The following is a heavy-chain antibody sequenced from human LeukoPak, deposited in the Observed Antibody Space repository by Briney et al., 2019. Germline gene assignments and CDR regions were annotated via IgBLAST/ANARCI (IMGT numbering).Heavy chain of an antibody. J-gene: IGHJ6*03. CDR3: ARMYYYDSSGYYYGSGIYYMDV. D-gene: IGHD3-22*01. CDR1: GYTFTSYG. Sequence: GASVKVSCKASGYTFTSYGISWVRQAPGQGLEWMGWISAYNGNTNYAQKLQGRVTMTTDTSTSTAYMELRSLRSDDTAVYYCARMYYYDSSGYYYGSGIYYMDVWGKGTTVTVSS. V-gene: IGHV1-18*01. CDR2: ISAYNGNT.